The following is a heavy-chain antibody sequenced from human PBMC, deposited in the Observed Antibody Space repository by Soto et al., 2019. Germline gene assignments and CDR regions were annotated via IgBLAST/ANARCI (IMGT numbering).Heavy chain of an antibody. V-gene: IGHV3-9*01. CDR2: ISWNSGSI. J-gene: IGHJ6*02. CDR1: GFTFDDYA. D-gene: IGHD6-19*01. CDR3: AKDLGSGYYYYYGMDV. Sequence: GGSLILSCAASGFTFDDYAMHWVRQAPGKGLEWVSGISWNSGSIGYADSVKGRFTISRDNAKNSLYLQMNSLRAEDTALYYCAKDLGSGYYYYYGMDVWGQGTTVTVSS.